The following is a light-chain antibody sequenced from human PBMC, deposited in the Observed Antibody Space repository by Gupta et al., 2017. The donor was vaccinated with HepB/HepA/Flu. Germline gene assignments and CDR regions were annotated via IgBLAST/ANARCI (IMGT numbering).Light chain of an antibody. Sequence: QSVLTQPPSVSGAPGQRVTISCTGSSSNIGAGYDVHWYQQLPGTAPKLLIYANNNRPSGVPDRFSGSKSGTSASLAITGLQAEDEADYYCQSYDSSHYVFGTGTKVTVL. J-gene: IGLJ1*01. CDR2: ANN. CDR1: SSNIGAGYD. CDR3: QSYDSSHYV. V-gene: IGLV1-40*01.